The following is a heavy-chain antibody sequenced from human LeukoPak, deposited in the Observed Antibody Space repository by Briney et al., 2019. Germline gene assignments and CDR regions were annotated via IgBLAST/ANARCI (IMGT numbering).Heavy chain of an antibody. J-gene: IGHJ4*02. D-gene: IGHD3-22*01. CDR3: AKDSSGYYSYFDY. CDR2: ISSAGAK. V-gene: IGHV3-23*01. Sequence: GGSLRLSCAASGFVFSTHGMNWVRQAPGKGLEWISYISSAGAKFYADSVKGRFTISRDNSKNTLYLQMNSLRAEDTAVYYCAKDSSGYYSYFDYWGQGTLVTVSS. CDR1: GFVFSTHG.